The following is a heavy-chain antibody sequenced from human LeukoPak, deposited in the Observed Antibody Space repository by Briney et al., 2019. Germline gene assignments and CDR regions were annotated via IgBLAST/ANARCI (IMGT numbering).Heavy chain of an antibody. D-gene: IGHD6-19*01. J-gene: IGHJ4*02. V-gene: IGHV3-23*01. CDR1: GFTFSSYG. Sequence: PGGTLRLSCAASGFTFSSYGMSWVRQAPGKGLEWVSAISGSGGSTYYADSVKGRFTISRDNSKNTLYLQMNSLRAEDTAVYYCAKDRGIAVAGTDWGQGTLVTVSS. CDR3: AKDRGIAVAGTD. CDR2: ISGSGGST.